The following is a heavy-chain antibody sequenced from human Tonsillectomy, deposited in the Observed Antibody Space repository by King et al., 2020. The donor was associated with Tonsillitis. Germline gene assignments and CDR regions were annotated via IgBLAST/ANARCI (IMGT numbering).Heavy chain of an antibody. CDR1: GFPFSSYA. CDR3: AKDGGAGGRYVDWLSSPFDY. Sequence: VQLVESGGGLVQPGGSLRLSCAASGFPFSSYAMSWVRQAPGKGLEWVSAISGSGGSTYYADSVTGRFTISRDNSKNTLYRQMNSLRAEHTAVYYCAKDGGAGGRYVDWLSSPFDYWGQGTLVTVSS. J-gene: IGHJ4*02. V-gene: IGHV3-23*04. D-gene: IGHD3-9*01. CDR2: ISGSGGST.